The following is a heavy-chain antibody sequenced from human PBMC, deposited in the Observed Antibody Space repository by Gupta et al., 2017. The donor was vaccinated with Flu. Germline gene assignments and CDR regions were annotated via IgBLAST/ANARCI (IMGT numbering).Heavy chain of an antibody. CDR3: AKLGYCSNTSCYSYYFDY. CDR1: GFAFIRYA. J-gene: IGHJ4*02. V-gene: IGHV3-23*01. Sequence: EVQLLESGGGLVQPGGSLRLSCTASGFAFIRYALSWVRQAPGRGLEWVAVISGSGGKTYYTDSVKGRGTISRDNSKKTVDRQMNSLRAEETAVYDCAKLGYCSNTSCYSYYFDYGGQGTMVTVSS. D-gene: IGHD2-2*01. CDR2: ISGSGGKT.